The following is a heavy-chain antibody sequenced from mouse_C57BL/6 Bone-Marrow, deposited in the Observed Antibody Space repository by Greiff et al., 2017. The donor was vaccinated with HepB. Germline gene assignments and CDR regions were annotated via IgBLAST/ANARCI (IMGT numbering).Heavy chain of an antibody. CDR2: ISNGGGST. D-gene: IGHD2-10*02. CDR3: AREGYGNDWYFDV. J-gene: IGHJ1*03. Sequence: EVQLVESGGGLVQPGGSLKLSCAASGFTFSDYYMYWVRQTPEKRLEWVAYISNGGGSTYYPDTVKGRFTICRDNAKNTLYLQMSRLKSEDTAMYYCAREGYGNDWYFDVWGTGTTVTVSS. CDR1: GFTFSDYY. V-gene: IGHV5-12*01.